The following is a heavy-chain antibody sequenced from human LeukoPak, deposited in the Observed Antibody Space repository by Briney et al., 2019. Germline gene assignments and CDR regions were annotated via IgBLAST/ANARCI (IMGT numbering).Heavy chain of an antibody. J-gene: IGHJ3*01. V-gene: IGHV3-23*01. CDR3: GRDPNGDYVGAFEF. D-gene: IGHD4-17*01. CDR1: GFSASNYA. CDR2: IRGSDNYA. Sequence: GGSLRLSCAASGFSASNYALVWVRQAPGRGLEWVAAIRGSDNYANYADAVEGRFTISRDNSKNTLYLQMNSLRAEDTAIYYCGRDPNGDYVGAFEFWGQGAMVTVSS.